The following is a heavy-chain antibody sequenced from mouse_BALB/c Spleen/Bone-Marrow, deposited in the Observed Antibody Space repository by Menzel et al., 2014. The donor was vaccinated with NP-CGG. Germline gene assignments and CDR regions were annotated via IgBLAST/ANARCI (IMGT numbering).Heavy chain of an antibody. CDR2: ISYSGST. D-gene: IGHD2-4*01. Sequence: EVQLQQSGPGLVKPSQSLSLTCTVTGYSITSDYAWNWIRQFPGNKLEWMGYISYSGSTSYNPSLKSRISITRDTSKNQFFLQLNSVTTEDTATYYCARRYYDYDFYAMDYWGQGTSVTDSS. J-gene: IGHJ4*01. V-gene: IGHV3-2*02. CDR1: GYSITSDYA. CDR3: ARRYYDYDFYAMDY.